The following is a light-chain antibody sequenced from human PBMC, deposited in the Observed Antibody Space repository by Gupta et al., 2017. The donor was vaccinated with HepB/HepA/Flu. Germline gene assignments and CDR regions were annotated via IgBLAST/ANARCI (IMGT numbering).Light chain of an antibody. CDR3: SSYTSSGSLV. Sequence: QSALTQPASVSGSPGQSITVSCTGSSSDVGRYNYVSWYQQHPGKAPKLMIYEVSDRPSGVSNRFSGSKSGNTASLTISGLQTEDDADYYCSSYTSSGSLVFGGGTKVTVL. CDR1: SSDVGRYNY. V-gene: IGLV2-14*01. J-gene: IGLJ2*01. CDR2: EVS.